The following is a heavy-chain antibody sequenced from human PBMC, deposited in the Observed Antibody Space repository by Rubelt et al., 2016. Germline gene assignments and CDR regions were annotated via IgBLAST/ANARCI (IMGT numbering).Heavy chain of an antibody. CDR3: APIFGVPDYGMDV. CDR1: GFTFSTYW. D-gene: IGHD3-3*01. CDR2: ISSSGSTI. Sequence: EVQLVESGGDLVQPGGSLRLSCAASGFTFSTYWMHWVRQAPGKGLEWVSYISSSGSTIYYADSVKGRFTISRDNAKNSLYLQMNSLRAEDTAVYYCAPIFGVPDYGMDVWGQGTTVTVSS. J-gene: IGHJ6*02. V-gene: IGHV3-48*04.